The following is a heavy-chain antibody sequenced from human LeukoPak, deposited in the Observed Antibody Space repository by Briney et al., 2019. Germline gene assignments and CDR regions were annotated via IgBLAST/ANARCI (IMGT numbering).Heavy chain of an antibody. V-gene: IGHV4-59*08. D-gene: IGHD3-22*01. CDR2: VHFSGST. Sequence: SETLSLTCTVYGASITNYYWGWTRQPPGKALEWVGSVHFSGSTYYNPSLKSRVLISLDTSKNQVSLRVISVTAADMAVYYCARGYFDSRGYSSPFDFWGRGTLVTVSS. CDR3: ARGYFDSRGYSSPFDF. CDR1: GASITNYY. J-gene: IGHJ4*02.